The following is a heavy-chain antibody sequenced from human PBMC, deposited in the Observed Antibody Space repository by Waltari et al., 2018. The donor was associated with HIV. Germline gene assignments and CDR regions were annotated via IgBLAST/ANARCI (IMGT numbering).Heavy chain of an antibody. D-gene: IGHD3-10*01. CDR2: INQAGTER. Sequence: EVRLVESGGGWVQPGGSLTLTCETRGVTFSFCWLCWVRQAPGKGLEWVANINQAGTERHYVDSVRGRFTISRDNGKRSSFLQMNSLTVEDTAVYYCATTHGSGDYDNDFDYWGQGTLV. CDR1: GVTFSFCW. CDR3: ATTHGSGDYDNDFDY. V-gene: IGHV3-7*01. J-gene: IGHJ4*02.